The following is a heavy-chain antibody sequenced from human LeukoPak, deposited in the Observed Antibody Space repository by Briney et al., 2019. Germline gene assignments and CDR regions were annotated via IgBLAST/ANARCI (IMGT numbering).Heavy chain of an antibody. V-gene: IGHV4-4*07. D-gene: IGHD2-15*01. CDR3: AREAVAAKSANYYYYMDV. CDR1: GGSISSYY. J-gene: IGHJ6*03. Sequence: PSETLSLTCTVSGGSISSYYWSWIRQPAGKGLEWIGRIYTSGSTNYNPSLKSRVTMSVDTSKNQFSLKLSSVTAADTAVYYCAREAVAAKSANYYYYMDVWGKGTTVTISS. CDR2: IYTSGST.